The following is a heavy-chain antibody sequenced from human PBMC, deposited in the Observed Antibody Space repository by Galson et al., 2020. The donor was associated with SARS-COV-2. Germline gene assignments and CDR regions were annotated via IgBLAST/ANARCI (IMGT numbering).Heavy chain of an antibody. Sequence: SVKVSCKASGGTFSSYAISWVRQAPGQGLEWMGGIIPIFGTANYAQKFQGRVTITADESTSTAYMELSSLRSEDTAVYYCARVSVAAAGTNYGMDVWGQGTTVTVSS. D-gene: IGHD6-13*01. J-gene: IGHJ6*02. V-gene: IGHV1-69*13. CDR1: GGTFSSYA. CDR2: IIPIFGTA. CDR3: ARVSVAAAGTNYGMDV.